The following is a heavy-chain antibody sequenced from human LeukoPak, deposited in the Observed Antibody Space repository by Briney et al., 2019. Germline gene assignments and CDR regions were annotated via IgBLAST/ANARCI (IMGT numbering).Heavy chain of an antibody. Sequence: PSETLSLTCAVYAGSFSGYYWSWIRQPPGKGLEWIGEINHSGSTNYNPSLKSRVTISVDTSKNQFSLKLSSVTAADTAVYYCARFRVGATMYWFDPWGQGTLVTVSS. CDR2: INHSGST. D-gene: IGHD1-26*01. CDR1: AGSFSGYY. J-gene: IGHJ5*02. CDR3: ARFRVGATMYWFDP. V-gene: IGHV4-34*01.